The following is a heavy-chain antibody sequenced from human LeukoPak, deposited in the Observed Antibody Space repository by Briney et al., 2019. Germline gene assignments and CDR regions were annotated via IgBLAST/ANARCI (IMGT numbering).Heavy chain of an antibody. CDR3: AKDNGNWYLDI. V-gene: IGHV3-9*01. J-gene: IGHJ2*01. Sequence: PGGSLRLSCAASGFKFGDYSMNWVRQAPGKGLEWVSSISWNSGSIDYAGSVKGRFTISRDNAKNSLYLQMNSLRDEDTAFYYCAKDNGNWYLDIWGRGTLVTVSS. CDR1: GFKFGDYS. CDR2: ISWNSGSI.